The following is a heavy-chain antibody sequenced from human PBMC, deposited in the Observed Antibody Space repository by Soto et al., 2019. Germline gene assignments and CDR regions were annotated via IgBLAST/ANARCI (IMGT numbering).Heavy chain of an antibody. D-gene: IGHD2-15*01. CDR2: ITWNSGKI. CDR3: VKDSYADFHRVLSTAEYFFDY. J-gene: IGHJ4*01. CDR1: GFTFDDYA. Sequence: GGSLRLSCTASGFTFDDYAMHWVRQGPGRGLERVSGITWNSGKIAYADSVKGRFTIARDDDSNSLYLQMNSLRPEDTALYYCVKDSYADFHRVLSTAEYFFDYWGHGTLVTVSS. V-gene: IGHV3-9*01.